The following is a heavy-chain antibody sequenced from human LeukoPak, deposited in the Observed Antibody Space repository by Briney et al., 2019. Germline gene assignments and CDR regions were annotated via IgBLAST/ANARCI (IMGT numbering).Heavy chain of an antibody. CDR1: GGSISIGGYS. CDR3: ARGSGDSSGYYFDY. V-gene: IGHV4-30-2*01. CDR2: IYHSGST. Sequence: SETLSLTCAVSGGSISIGGYSWSWIRQPPGKGLEWIGYIYHSGSTYYNPSLKSRVTISVDRSKNQFSLKLSSVTAADTAVYYCARGSGDSSGYYFDYWGQGTLVTVSS. J-gene: IGHJ4*02. D-gene: IGHD3-22*01.